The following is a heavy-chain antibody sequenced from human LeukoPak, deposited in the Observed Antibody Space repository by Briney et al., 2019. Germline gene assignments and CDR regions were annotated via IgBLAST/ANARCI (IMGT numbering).Heavy chain of an antibody. CDR1: GFTFSSYS. CDR3: AVGKDSLGYCSSTSCSQAY. Sequence: PGGSLRLSCAASGFTFSSYSMNWVRQAPGKGLEWVSSISSSSGYIYYADSVKGRFTISRDNAKNSLYLQMNSLRAEDTALYYCAVGKDSLGYCSSTSCSQAYWGQGTLVTVSS. J-gene: IGHJ4*02. V-gene: IGHV3-21*01. CDR2: ISSSSGYI. D-gene: IGHD2-2*01.